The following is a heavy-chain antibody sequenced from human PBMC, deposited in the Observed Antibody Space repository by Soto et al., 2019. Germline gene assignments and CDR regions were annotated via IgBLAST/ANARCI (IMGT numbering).Heavy chain of an antibody. D-gene: IGHD2-2*01. CDR2: IYYSGSI. V-gene: IGHV4-39*01. CDR1: GGSISSSSYF. Sequence: SETLSLTCTVSGGSISSSSYFWGWIRQPPGKGLEWIASIYYSGSIFYNPSLKSRVSISVDTSRNQFSLKLISVTAADTAFYYCASPSPRSTEYLYFDYWSLGT. J-gene: IGHJ4*02. CDR3: ASPSPRSTEYLYFDY.